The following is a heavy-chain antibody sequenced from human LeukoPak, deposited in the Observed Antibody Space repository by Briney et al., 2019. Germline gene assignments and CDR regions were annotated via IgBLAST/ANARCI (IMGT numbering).Heavy chain of an antibody. Sequence: SGPTLVNPSETLSLTCTVSGGSMNHHYWSWVRQPPGKEPEWIAYIYDSGTSATTDYNASLESRVTIPMDTSKRQFSLRLDSVTAADTAVYYCAEIPRDWGQGTLVTVSS. CDR2: IYDSGTSATT. CDR3: AEIPRD. J-gene: IGHJ4*02. V-gene: IGHV4-59*11. CDR1: GGSMNHHY.